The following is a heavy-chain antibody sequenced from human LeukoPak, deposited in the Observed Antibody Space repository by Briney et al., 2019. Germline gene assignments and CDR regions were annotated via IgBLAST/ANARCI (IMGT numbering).Heavy chain of an antibody. Sequence: PGGSLRLSCAASGFTFSRYAVSWVRQAPGKGLEWVSAISGSGDSTYYADSVKGRFTISRDNSKNTLYLQMNSLRAEDTAVYYCAKDEYYDFWSGYYYFDYWGQGTLVTVSS. J-gene: IGHJ4*02. CDR2: ISGSGDST. V-gene: IGHV3-23*01. CDR1: GFTFSRYA. D-gene: IGHD3-3*01. CDR3: AKDEYYDFWSGYYYFDY.